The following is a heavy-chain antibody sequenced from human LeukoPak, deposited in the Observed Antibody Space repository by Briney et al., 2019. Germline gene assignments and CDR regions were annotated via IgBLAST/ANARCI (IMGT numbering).Heavy chain of an antibody. Sequence: SETLSLTCTVSGGSISSSSYYWGWIRQPPGKGLEWIGSIYYSGSTYYNPSLKSRVTISVDTSKNQFSLKLSSVTAADTAVYYCAREKIVLTVYAQEGFDYCGQGTLVTVSS. CDR3: AREKIVLTVYAQEGFDY. V-gene: IGHV4-39*07. CDR2: IYYSGST. D-gene: IGHD2-8*01. J-gene: IGHJ4*02. CDR1: GGSISSSSYY.